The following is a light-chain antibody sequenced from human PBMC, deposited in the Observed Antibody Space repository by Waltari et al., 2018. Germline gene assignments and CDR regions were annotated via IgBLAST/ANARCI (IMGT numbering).Light chain of an antibody. Sequence: QPALTQPASVSGSPGQSIAISCTGSISDIARYHFVSWYQHHPGTAPKLIIYEVSKRPSGVSLRFSGSKSGSTASLTISGLQAEDETTYYCCSYTSTSTYVFGNGTKVAVL. CDR3: CSYTSTSTYV. CDR1: ISDIARYHF. V-gene: IGLV2-14*01. J-gene: IGLJ1*01. CDR2: EVS.